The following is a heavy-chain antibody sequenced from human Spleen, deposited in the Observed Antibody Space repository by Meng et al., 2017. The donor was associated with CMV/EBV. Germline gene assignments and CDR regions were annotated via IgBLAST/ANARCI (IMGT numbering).Heavy chain of an antibody. J-gene: IGHJ6*02. CDR3: ARVREDCSSTSCPLYHYYGMDV. CDR1: GGSISSYY. CDR2: IYYSGST. D-gene: IGHD2-2*01. V-gene: IGHV4-59*01. Sequence: SETLSLTCTVSGGSISSYYWSWIRQPPGKGLEWIGYIYYSGSTNYNPSLKSRVTISVDTSKNQFSLKLSSVTAADTAVYYCARVREDCSSTSCPLYHYYGMDVWGQGTTVTVSS.